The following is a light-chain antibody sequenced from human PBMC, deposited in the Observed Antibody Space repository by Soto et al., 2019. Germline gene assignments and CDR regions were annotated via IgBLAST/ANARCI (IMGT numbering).Light chain of an antibody. CDR3: QQYTIYPLS. Sequence: DVQMTQSPSSLSASVGDRVTITCRASQDINSCLAWYQQKPGNAHKSLIYAASSLQTGVPSRFSGSASGTDFTIIISNLQPEDSETYYCQQYTIYPLSFGGGTKVEIK. CDR2: AAS. J-gene: IGKJ4*01. V-gene: IGKV1D-16*01. CDR1: QDINSC.